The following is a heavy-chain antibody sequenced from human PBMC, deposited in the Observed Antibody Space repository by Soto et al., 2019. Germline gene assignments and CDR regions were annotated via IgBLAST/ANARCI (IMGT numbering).Heavy chain of an antibody. D-gene: IGHD3-3*01. V-gene: IGHV4-59*01. J-gene: IGHJ6*02. CDR2: ISYNGKT. CDR1: GGSIGRYS. CDR3: ARDSGRMYYDTWSGYDYGMDV. Sequence: LSLTCTVSGGSIGRYSWSWVRETPGKGLEWIGYISYNGKTNSNPSLKSRVTIGLDTSRNQFSLKLGSVTAADTAVYYCARDSGRMYYDTWSGYDYGMDVWGQGTTVTVSS.